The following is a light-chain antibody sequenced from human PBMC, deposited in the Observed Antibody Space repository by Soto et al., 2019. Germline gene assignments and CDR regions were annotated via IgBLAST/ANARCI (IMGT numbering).Light chain of an antibody. CDR1: SSDVGSYNF. V-gene: IGLV2-23*01. CDR3: SSYAGSATLYG. J-gene: IGLJ1*01. Sequence: QSVLTQPASVSGSPGQSITISCTGTSSDVGSYNFVSWYQQHPGKAPKLMIYEGSKRPSGVSSRFSGSKSGNTASLTISGLQAEDESDYHCSSYAGSATLYGFGTGTKVTVL. CDR2: EGS.